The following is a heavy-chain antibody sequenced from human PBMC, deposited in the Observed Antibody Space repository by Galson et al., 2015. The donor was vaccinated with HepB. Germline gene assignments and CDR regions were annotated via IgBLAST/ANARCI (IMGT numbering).Heavy chain of an antibody. CDR2: FDPEDGET. Sequence: SVKVSCKVSGYTLTELSMHWVRQAPGKGLEWMGGFDPEDGETIYAQKFQGRVTMTEDTSTDTAYMELSSLRSEDTAVYYCATPDYYDGGVFDYWGQGTLVTVSS. V-gene: IGHV1-24*01. J-gene: IGHJ4*02. D-gene: IGHD3-10*02. CDR3: ATPDYYDGGVFDY. CDR1: GYTLTELS.